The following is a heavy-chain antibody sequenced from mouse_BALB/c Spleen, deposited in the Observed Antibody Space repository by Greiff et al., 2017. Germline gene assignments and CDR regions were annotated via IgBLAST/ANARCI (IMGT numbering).Heavy chain of an antibody. CDR3: NKGYDYDGAY. Sequence: VQLQQSGAELVRPGASVKLSCTASGFNFNDYYMQWVKQRPEQGLEWIGWIDPENGDTEYAPKFQGKATMTADTSSNTAYLQLSSLTSEDTAVYYCNKGYDYDGAYWGQGTLVTVSA. D-gene: IGHD2-4*01. CDR1: GFNFNDYY. V-gene: IGHV14-4*02. CDR2: IDPENGDT. J-gene: IGHJ3*01.